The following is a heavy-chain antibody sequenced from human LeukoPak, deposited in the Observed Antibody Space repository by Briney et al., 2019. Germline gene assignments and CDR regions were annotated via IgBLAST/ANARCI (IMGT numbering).Heavy chain of an antibody. J-gene: IGHJ1*01. Sequence: SETLSLTCTVSGGSISSSSYYWGWIRQPPGKGLEWIGSIYYSVSTYYNPSLKSRVTISVDTSKNQFSLKLSSVTAADTAVYYCARDKASTPFQHWGQGTLVTVSS. D-gene: IGHD2/OR15-2a*01. V-gene: IGHV4-39*07. CDR2: IYYSVST. CDR1: GGSISSSSYY. CDR3: ARDKASTPFQH.